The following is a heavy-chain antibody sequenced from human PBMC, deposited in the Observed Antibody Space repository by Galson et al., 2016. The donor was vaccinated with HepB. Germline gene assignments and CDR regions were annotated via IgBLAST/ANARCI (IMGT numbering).Heavy chain of an antibody. CDR3: VSLRLNAFDI. CDR1: GGPFSSTTYY. J-gene: IGHJ3*02. D-gene: IGHD4-17*01. Sequence: ETLSLTCTVSGGPFSSTTYYWGCIRQPPGRGLEWIGSIHYGGSTYYNPSLESRVTISVDTSKNQFSLKLRSVTAAYTAIYYCVSLRLNAFDIWGQGTMVTVSS. V-gene: IGHV4-39*01. CDR2: IHYGGST.